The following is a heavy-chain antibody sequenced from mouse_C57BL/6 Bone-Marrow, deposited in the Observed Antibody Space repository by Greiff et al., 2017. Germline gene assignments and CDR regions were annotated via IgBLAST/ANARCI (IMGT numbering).Heavy chain of an antibody. Sequence: EVTLEESGGGLVQPGGSMKLSCAASGFTFSDAWMDWVRQSPEKGLEWVAEIRNKANNHATYYAESVKGRFTISRDDSNSSVYLQMSSLRAEDTGISYCTRTSWTYYCSSADWFAYWGQGTLVTVSA. V-gene: IGHV6-6*01. CDR1: GFTFSDAW. J-gene: IGHJ3*01. CDR2: IRNKANNHAT. D-gene: IGHD1-1*01. CDR3: TRTSWTYYCSSADWFAY.